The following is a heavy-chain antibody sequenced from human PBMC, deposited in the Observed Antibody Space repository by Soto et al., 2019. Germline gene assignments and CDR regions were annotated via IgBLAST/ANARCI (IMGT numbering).Heavy chain of an antibody. Sequence: PGGSLRLSCAASGFDIVYYAMTWVRQPPGKGLEWVSILNSGGGTTYYADSVKGRVTISTDTSKNTLYLQINSLRAGDTAVYYCASGTGYNDFDYWGQGTLVTVSS. CDR3: ASGTGYNDFDY. CDR1: GFDIVYYA. CDR2: LNSGGGTT. V-gene: IGHV3-23*01. J-gene: IGHJ4*02. D-gene: IGHD3-9*01.